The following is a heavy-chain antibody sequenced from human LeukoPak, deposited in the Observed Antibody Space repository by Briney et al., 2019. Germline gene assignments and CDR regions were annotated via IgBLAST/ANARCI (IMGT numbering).Heavy chain of an antibody. J-gene: IGHJ4*02. D-gene: IGHD1-26*01. CDR2: INPDSGST. V-gene: IGHV1-2*02. Sequence: GASVKVSCKASGYTFTGYYVHWVRQAPGQGLEWMGWINPDSGSTRYAQKFQGRVTMTRDTSITTAYMELSSLRSDDTAVYYCAKDLNSGSYQPSDYWGQGTLVTVSS. CDR3: AKDLNSGSYQPSDY. CDR1: GYTFTGYY.